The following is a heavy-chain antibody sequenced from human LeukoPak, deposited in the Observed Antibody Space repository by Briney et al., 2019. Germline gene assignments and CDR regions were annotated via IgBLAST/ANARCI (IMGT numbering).Heavy chain of an antibody. Sequence: PSETLSLTCAVYGRSFSGYYWSWIRQPPGKGLEWIGEINHSGSTNYNPSLKSRVTISVDTSKNQFSLKLSSVTAADTAVYYCARGKVATIEYWGQGTLVTVSS. CDR3: ARGKVATIEY. V-gene: IGHV4-34*01. CDR1: GRSFSGYY. D-gene: IGHD5-12*01. CDR2: INHSGST. J-gene: IGHJ4*02.